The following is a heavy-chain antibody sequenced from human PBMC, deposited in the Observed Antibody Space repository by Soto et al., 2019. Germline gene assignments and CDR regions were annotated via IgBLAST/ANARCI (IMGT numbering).Heavy chain of an antibody. Sequence: SVKVSCKASGGTFSSYAISWVRQAPGQGLEWMGGIIPIFGTANYAQKFQGRVTITADESTSTAYMELSSLRSEDTAVYYCARLNDYSNYRNWFDPWGQGTLVTVSS. CDR1: GGTFSSYA. D-gene: IGHD4-4*01. CDR3: ARLNDYSNYRNWFDP. CDR2: IIPIFGTA. J-gene: IGHJ5*02. V-gene: IGHV1-69*13.